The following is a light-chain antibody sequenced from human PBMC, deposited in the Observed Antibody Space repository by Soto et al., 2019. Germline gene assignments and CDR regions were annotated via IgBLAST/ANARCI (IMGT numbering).Light chain of an antibody. CDR3: QQYNSYSPYT. J-gene: IGKJ2*01. CDR2: KAS. Sequence: DIQMTQSPSTLSASVGDRVTITSRASQSINSWLAWYQQKPGKAPKLLIYKASSLESGVPSRFSGSGSGTEFTLTISSLQPDDFATYYCQQYNSYSPYTFGHGTKLEIK. V-gene: IGKV1-5*03. CDR1: QSINSW.